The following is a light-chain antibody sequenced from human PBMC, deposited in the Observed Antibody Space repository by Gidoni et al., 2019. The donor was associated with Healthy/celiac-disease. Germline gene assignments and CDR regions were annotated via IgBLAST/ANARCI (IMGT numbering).Light chain of an antibody. Sequence: PGERATLSCRASQSVSSYLAWYQQKPGQAPRLLIYDASNRATGIPARFSGSGSGTDFTLTISSLEPEDFAVYYCQQRSNWPPGITFGPXTKVDIK. CDR3: QQRSNWPPGIT. V-gene: IGKV3-11*01. CDR2: DAS. J-gene: IGKJ3*01. CDR1: QSVSSY.